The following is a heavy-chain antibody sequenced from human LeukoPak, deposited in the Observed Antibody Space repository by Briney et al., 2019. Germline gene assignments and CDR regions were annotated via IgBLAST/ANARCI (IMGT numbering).Heavy chain of an antibody. Sequence: SETLSLTCTVSGGSISSGDYYWSWIRQPPGKGLEWIGYIYYSGSTYYNPSLKSRVTISVDTSKNQFSLKLSSVTAADTAVYFWARDLAPYCSGGSCYYFDYWGQGTLVTVSS. CDR2: IYYSGST. CDR3: ARDLAPYCSGGSCYYFDY. D-gene: IGHD2-15*01. V-gene: IGHV4-30-4*01. J-gene: IGHJ4*02. CDR1: GGSISSGDYY.